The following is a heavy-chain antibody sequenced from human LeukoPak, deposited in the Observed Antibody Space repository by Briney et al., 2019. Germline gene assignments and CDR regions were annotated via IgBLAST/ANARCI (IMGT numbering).Heavy chain of an antibody. CDR1: GFTFSSYW. CDR3: ARDGMIVATIWYYYYGMDV. V-gene: IGHV3-74*01. Sequence: GGSPRLSCAASGFTFSSYWMHWVRQAPGKGLVWVSRINSDGSSTSYADSVKGRFTISRDNAKNTLYLQMNSLRAEDTAVYYCARDGMIVATIWYYYYGMDVWGQGTTVTVSS. CDR2: INSDGSST. D-gene: IGHD5-12*01. J-gene: IGHJ6*02.